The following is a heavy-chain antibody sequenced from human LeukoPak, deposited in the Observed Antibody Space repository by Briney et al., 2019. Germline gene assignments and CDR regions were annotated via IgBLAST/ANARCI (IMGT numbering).Heavy chain of an antibody. CDR3: ARAPIAVAGHFDY. Sequence: SVKVSCKASGGTFSSYAISWARQAPGQGLEWMGGIIPIFGTANYAQKFQGRVTITTDESTSTAYMELSSLRSEDTAVYYCARAPIAVAGHFDYWGQGTLVTVSS. CDR2: IIPIFGTA. J-gene: IGHJ4*02. CDR1: GGTFSSYA. V-gene: IGHV1-69*05. D-gene: IGHD6-19*01.